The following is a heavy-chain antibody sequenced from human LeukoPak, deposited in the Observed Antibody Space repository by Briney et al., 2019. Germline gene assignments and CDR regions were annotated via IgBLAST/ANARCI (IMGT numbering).Heavy chain of an antibody. V-gene: IGHV3-23*01. CDR2: ISGSGGST. CDR3: AKFGVAATLPYYYYYVNG. Sequence: PGGSLRLSCAASGFTFSSYAMSWVRQAPGKGLEWVSSISGSGGSTYYADSVKGRFTISRDNSKNTLYLQMNSLRAEDTAVYYCAKFGVAATLPYYYYYVNGWPKGLRSLSP. D-gene: IGHD2-15*01. CDR1: GFTFSSYA. J-gene: IGHJ6*03.